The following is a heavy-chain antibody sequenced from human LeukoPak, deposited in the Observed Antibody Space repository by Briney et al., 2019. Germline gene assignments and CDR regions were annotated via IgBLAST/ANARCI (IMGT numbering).Heavy chain of an antibody. Sequence: SETLSLSCAVYGGSFSGYYWSWIRQPPGKGLEWIGEINHSGSTNFNPSLKSRVTISVDTSRNQFSLKLSSVTAADTAVYYCGRVRAGSSSPSVRDAFDIWGQGTMVTVSS. J-gene: IGHJ3*02. CDR2: INHSGST. D-gene: IGHD6-6*01. V-gene: IGHV4-34*01. CDR1: GGSFSGYY. CDR3: GRVRAGSSSPSVRDAFDI.